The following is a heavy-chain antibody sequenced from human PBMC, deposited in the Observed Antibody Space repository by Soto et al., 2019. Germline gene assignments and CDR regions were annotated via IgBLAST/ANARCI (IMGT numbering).Heavy chain of an antibody. J-gene: IGHJ4*02. Sequence: ASVKVSCKASGGTFSSYAISWVRQAPGQGLEWMGGIIPIFGTANYAQKFQGRVTITADESTSTAYMELSSLRSEDTAVYYCARDLRPYTPYYDSSGYYYFDYWGQGTLVTVSS. CDR1: GGTFSSYA. CDR2: IIPIFGTA. CDR3: ARDLRPYTPYYDSSGYYYFDY. D-gene: IGHD3-22*01. V-gene: IGHV1-69*13.